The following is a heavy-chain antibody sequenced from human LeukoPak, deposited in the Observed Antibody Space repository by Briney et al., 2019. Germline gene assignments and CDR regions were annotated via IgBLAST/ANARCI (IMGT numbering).Heavy chain of an antibody. CDR2: IWYDGSNK. Sequence: GGSLSLSCAASGFTFSSYGMHWVRQAPGKGLEWVAVIWYDGSNKYYADSVKGRFTISRDNSKNTLYLQMNSLRAEDTAVYYCARDDRPRVQPVVPAAPYGMDVWGQGTTVTVSS. CDR3: ARDDRPRVQPVVPAAPYGMDV. J-gene: IGHJ6*02. V-gene: IGHV3-33*01. D-gene: IGHD2-2*01. CDR1: GFTFSSYG.